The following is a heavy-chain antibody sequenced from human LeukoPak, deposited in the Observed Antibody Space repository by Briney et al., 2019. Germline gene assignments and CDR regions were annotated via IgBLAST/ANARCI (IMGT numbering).Heavy chain of an antibody. CDR3: ARGYSGYDYPDY. CDR1: GGSISSYY. CDR2: IYYSGST. Sequence: SETLSLACTVSGGSISSYYWSWIRQPPGKGLEWIGYIYYSGSTYYNPSLKSRVTISVDTSKNQFSLKLSSVTAADTAVYYCARGYSGYDYPDYWGQGTLVTVSS. V-gene: IGHV4-59*12. D-gene: IGHD5-12*01. J-gene: IGHJ4*02.